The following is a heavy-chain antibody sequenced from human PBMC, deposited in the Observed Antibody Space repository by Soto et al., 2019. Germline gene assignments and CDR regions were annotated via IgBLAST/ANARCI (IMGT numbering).Heavy chain of an antibody. CDR2: ISAYNGNT. Sequence: QVQLVQSGAEVKKPGASVKVSCKASGYTFTSYGISWVRQAPGQGLEWMGWISAYNGNTNYAQKLQGRVTMTKDTSTSTAYMELRSLRSDDTAVYYCARANLYCSGGSCRDWYFDLWGRGTLVTVSS. D-gene: IGHD2-15*01. J-gene: IGHJ2*01. CDR3: ARANLYCSGGSCRDWYFDL. CDR1: GYTFTSYG. V-gene: IGHV1-18*01.